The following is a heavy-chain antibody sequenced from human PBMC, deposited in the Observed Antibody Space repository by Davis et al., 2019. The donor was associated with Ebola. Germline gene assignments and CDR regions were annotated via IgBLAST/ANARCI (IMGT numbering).Heavy chain of an antibody. CDR2: MNPNSGNT. CDR1: GYTFTGYY. D-gene: IGHD6-13*01. Sequence: AASVKVSCKASGYTFTGYYMHWVRQAPGQGLEWMGWMNPNSGNTGYAQKFQGRVTMTRNTSISTAYMELSSLRSEDTAVYYCARGRRIAAAGTDYWGKGTLFPFPS. V-gene: IGHV1-8*02. CDR3: ARGRRIAAAGTDY. J-gene: IGHJ4*02.